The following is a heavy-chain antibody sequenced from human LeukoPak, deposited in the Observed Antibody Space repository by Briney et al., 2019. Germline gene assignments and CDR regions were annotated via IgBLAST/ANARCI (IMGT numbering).Heavy chain of an antibody. V-gene: IGHV1-24*01. CDR2: FDPEDGET. CDR1: GYTLTELS. Sequence: ASVKVSCKVSGYTLTELSMHWVRQAPGKGLEWTGGFDPEDGETIYAQKFQGRVTMTTDTSTSTAYMELRSLRSDDTAVYYCARAYDTPDYWGQGTLVTVSS. J-gene: IGHJ4*02. D-gene: IGHD3-9*01. CDR3: ARAYDTPDY.